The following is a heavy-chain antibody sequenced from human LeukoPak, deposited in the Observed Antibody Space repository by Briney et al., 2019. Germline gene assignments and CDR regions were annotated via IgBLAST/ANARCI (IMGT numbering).Heavy chain of an antibody. CDR3: AKDRHRGSLEPYYFDY. D-gene: IGHD1-1*01. V-gene: IGHV3-30*02. J-gene: IGHJ4*02. CDR1: GLTFNSYG. Sequence: PGGSLRLSCAASGLTFNSYGMHRIRQAPGKGLEWVTFIRYGGSNKYYADSVKGRFTISRDNSKNTLYLQMNSLRDEDTAVYYCAKDRHRGSLEPYYFDYWGQGTLVTVSS. CDR2: IRYGGSNK.